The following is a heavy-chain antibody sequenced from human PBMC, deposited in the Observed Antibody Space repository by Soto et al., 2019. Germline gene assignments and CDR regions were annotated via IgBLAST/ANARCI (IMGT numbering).Heavy chain of an antibody. CDR2: IYYSGST. CDR1: GGSISGYY. D-gene: IGHD4-17*01. CDR3: ARRYGSAFDI. Sequence: SETLSLTCTVSGGSISGYYLSWIRQPPGKGLEWIGYIYYSGSTKYNPSLKSRVTISVDTSKNQFSLKLSSVTAADTAVYYCARRYGSAFDIWGHGTMVTVSS. J-gene: IGHJ3*02. V-gene: IGHV4-59*08.